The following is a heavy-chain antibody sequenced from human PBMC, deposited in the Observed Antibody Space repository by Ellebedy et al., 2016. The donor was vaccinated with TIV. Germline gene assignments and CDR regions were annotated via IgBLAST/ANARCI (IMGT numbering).Heavy chain of an antibody. Sequence: GESLKISXAASGFTFSSYWMHWVRQAPGKGLVWVSRINSDGSSTSYADSVKGRFTISRDNAKNTLYLQMNSLRAEDTAVYYCARDGGSSGWREPICHFDYWGQGTLVTVSS. CDR2: INSDGSST. CDR1: GFTFSSYW. CDR3: ARDGGSSGWREPICHFDY. V-gene: IGHV3-74*01. J-gene: IGHJ4*02. D-gene: IGHD6-19*01.